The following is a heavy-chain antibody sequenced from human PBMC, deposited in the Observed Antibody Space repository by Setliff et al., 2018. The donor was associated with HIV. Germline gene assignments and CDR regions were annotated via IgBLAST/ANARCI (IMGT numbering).Heavy chain of an antibody. CDR2: IYYSGST. V-gene: IGHV4-39*01. J-gene: IGHJ5*02. Sequence: SETLSLTCAVCGESFSRYYWGWIRQPPGKGLEWIGSIYYSGSTYCNPSLKSRVTISVDTSKNQFSLKLSSVTAADTAVYYCARHHYSNWFDPWGQGTLVNVS. D-gene: IGHD2-15*01. CDR3: ARHHYSNWFDP. CDR1: GESFSRYY.